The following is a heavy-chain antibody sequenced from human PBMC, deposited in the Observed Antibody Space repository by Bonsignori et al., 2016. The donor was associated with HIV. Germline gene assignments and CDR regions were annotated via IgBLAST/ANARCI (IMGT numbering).Heavy chain of an antibody. D-gene: IGHD4-17*01. Sequence: WIRQPPGKGLEWVSAISGSGGSTYYADSVKGRFTISRDNSKNTLYLQMNSLRAEDTAVYYCAKSVTAPGDYRYGDYWGQGTLVTVSS. CDR2: ISGSGGST. CDR3: AKSVTAPGDYRYGDY. J-gene: IGHJ4*02. V-gene: IGHV3-23*01.